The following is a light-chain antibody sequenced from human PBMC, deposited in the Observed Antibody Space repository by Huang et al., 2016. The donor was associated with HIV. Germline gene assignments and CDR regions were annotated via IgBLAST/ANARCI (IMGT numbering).Light chain of an antibody. Sequence: DIVMTQSPLSLPVTPGGPASISCRSSQSLVHDNGYSYLDWYLQLPGQSPQVLIYMASVRAPGIPDRFSGGGSGTNFTLEINRVDAEDVGTYYCMQSLQSLTFGGGTRLEIK. V-gene: IGKV2-28*01. CDR3: MQSLQSLT. J-gene: IGKJ4*01. CDR1: QSLVHDNGYSY. CDR2: MAS.